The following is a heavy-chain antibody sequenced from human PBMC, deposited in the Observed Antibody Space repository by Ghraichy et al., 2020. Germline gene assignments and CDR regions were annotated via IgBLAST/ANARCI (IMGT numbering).Heavy chain of an antibody. CDR3: AKTGGSGWNSAEFFQH. CDR1: GYSFTSYW. D-gene: IGHD6-19*01. J-gene: IGHJ1*01. Sequence: GESLNISCKGSGYSFTSYWIAWVRQMPGKGLEWMGIIYPGDSDTRYSPSFQGQFTISADKSISTAYLQWSSLKASDSAMYYCAKTGGSGWNSAEFFQHWGQGTLVTVSS. V-gene: IGHV5-51*01. CDR2: IYPGDSDT.